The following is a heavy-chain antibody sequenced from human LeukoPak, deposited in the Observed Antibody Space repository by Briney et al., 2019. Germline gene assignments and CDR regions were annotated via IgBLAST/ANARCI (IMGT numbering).Heavy chain of an antibody. CDR1: GFTFSNAW. Sequence: PAGSLRLSCAASGFTFSNAWMSWVRQAPGKGLEWVGRIKSKTDGGTTDYAAPVKGRFTISRDDSKNTLYLQMNSLKTEDTAVYYCTTDRNPDYGDYGQFDYWGQGTLVTVSS. V-gene: IGHV3-15*01. CDR2: IKSKTDGGTT. CDR3: TTDRNPDYGDYGQFDY. J-gene: IGHJ4*02. D-gene: IGHD4-17*01.